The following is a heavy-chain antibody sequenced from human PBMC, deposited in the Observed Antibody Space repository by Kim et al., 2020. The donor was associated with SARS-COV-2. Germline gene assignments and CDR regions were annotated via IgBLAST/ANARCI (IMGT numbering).Heavy chain of an antibody. J-gene: IGHJ1*01. CDR3: ARDSCGGGGDDCYRYFQ. D-gene: IGHD2-21*02. V-gene: IGHV3-64*01. Sequence: GGSLRLSCAASGFTVSKFVMHWVRQAPGKGLEYVSTISSSGSSTYYASSVKGRFTVSRDKSKNTVYPQMGSLGAEDMAVYYCARDSCGGGGDDCYRYFQ. CDR1: GFTVSKFV. CDR2: ISSSGSST.